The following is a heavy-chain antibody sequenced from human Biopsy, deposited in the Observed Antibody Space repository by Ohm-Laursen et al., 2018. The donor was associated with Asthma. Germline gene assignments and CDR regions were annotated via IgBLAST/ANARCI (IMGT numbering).Heavy chain of an antibody. CDR2: VSWNSRDI. CDR3: TKDTGELGMSAFDV. CDR1: GFTFDDFA. D-gene: IGHD7-27*01. J-gene: IGHJ3*01. V-gene: IGHV3-9*01. Sequence: SLRLFCAASGFTFDDFAMHWVRQAPGKGLEWVASVSWNSRDIAYADSVRGRFAISRDNAKNSLYLQMNSLRVEDTAFYHCTKDTGELGMSAFDVWGQGTMVAVSS.